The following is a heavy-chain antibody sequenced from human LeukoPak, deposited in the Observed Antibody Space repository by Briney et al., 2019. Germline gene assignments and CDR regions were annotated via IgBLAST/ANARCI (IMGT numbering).Heavy chain of an antibody. Sequence: PGGSLRPSCAASGFTFSSYSMNWVRQAAGRGLEWDSSISSSSYIYYADSVKGRFTISRDNAKNSLYLQMNSMRGEETAVYYCARAICIRYFDYWGQGTLVTVSS. CDR1: GFTFSSYS. J-gene: IGHJ4*02. V-gene: IGHV3-21*01. CDR2: ISSSSYI. CDR3: ARAICIRYFDY. D-gene: IGHD1-14*01.